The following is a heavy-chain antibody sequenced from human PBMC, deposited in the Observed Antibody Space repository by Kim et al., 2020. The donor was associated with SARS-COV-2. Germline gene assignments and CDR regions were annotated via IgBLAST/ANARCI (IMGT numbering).Heavy chain of an antibody. Sequence: SQTLSLTCVISGDTVSGDSVAWTWLRQSPSRGLEWLGRTYYRSKWYNDYAVSVKGRITISPDTSKNQFSLLVNSVTPEDTAVYYCARDHQYSVDYWGQGTLVTVSS. CDR3: ARDHQYSVDY. D-gene: IGHD4-4*01. CDR1: GDTVSGDSVA. J-gene: IGHJ4*02. CDR2: TYYRSKWYN. V-gene: IGHV6-1*01.